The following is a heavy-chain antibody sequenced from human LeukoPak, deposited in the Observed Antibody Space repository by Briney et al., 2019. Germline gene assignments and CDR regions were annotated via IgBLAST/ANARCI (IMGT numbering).Heavy chain of an antibody. Sequence: VGSVKVSCKVSGYTLTELSMHWVRQAPGKGLEWMGGFDPEDGETIYAQKFQGRVTITADESTSTAYMELSSLRSEDTAVYYCARRHYYDSSGYYDYWGQGTLVTVSS. V-gene: IGHV1-24*01. D-gene: IGHD3-22*01. CDR2: FDPEDGET. CDR3: ARRHYYDSSGYYDY. J-gene: IGHJ4*02. CDR1: GYTLTELS.